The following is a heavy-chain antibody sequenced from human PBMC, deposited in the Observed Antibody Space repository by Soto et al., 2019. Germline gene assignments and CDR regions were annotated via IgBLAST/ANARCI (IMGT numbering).Heavy chain of an antibody. J-gene: IGHJ4*02. CDR3: ARDNSGIEYGDFDY. CDR1: RYTFTGYY. CDR2: INPKTGDT. V-gene: IGHV1-2*02. D-gene: IGHD1-26*01. Sequence: QVQLVQSGAEVKKPGASVKVSCKASRYTFTGYYLHWVRQAPGQGLEWMGWINPKTGDTTYAQKFLGRVTLTRDTSISTAYMELGRLGSDDTAVYYCARDNSGIEYGDFDYWGQGTLVTVSS.